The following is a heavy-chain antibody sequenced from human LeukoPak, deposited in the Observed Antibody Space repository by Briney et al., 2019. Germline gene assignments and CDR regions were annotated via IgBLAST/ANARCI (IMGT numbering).Heavy chain of an antibody. CDR1: GYTFTSYD. Sequence: GASVKVSCKASGYTFTSYDINWVRQATGQGLEWMGWMNPNSGNTGYAQKFRGRVTMTRDTSISTAYMELSSLRSEDTGVYYCAKAGIVATMNADWFDPWGQGTLVTVSS. V-gene: IGHV1-8*01. CDR2: MNPNSGNT. CDR3: AKAGIVATMNADWFDP. J-gene: IGHJ5*02. D-gene: IGHD5-12*01.